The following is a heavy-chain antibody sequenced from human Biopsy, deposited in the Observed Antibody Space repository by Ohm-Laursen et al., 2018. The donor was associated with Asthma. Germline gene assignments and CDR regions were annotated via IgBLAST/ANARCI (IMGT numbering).Heavy chain of an antibody. D-gene: IGHD3-22*01. CDR1: GFAVSRDY. V-gene: IGHV3-53*01. CDR2: IYSGGTS. J-gene: IGHJ4*02. Sequence: SLRLSCSASGFAVSRDYMFWARQAPGKGLEWVSVIYSGGTSHTADSVRGRFTISRDYSKNTLYLQMHSLRAEDTAVYYCARGDSSNWSHYYFDYWGQGTLGTVSS. CDR3: ARGDSSNWSHYYFDY.